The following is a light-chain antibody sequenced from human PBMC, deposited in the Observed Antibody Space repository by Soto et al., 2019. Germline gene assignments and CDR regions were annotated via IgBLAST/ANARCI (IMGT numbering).Light chain of an antibody. Sequence: QSVLTQPASVSGSPGQSVTISCTGTSSDVGAYNYVSWYQQHPGKAPKLMIYEVTNRPLGVSNRFSGSKSGNTASLTISGLQTEDEADYYCSSYTTSSTRVFGGGPKLTVL. CDR3: SSYTTSSTRV. J-gene: IGLJ2*01. V-gene: IGLV2-14*01. CDR2: EVT. CDR1: SSDVGAYNY.